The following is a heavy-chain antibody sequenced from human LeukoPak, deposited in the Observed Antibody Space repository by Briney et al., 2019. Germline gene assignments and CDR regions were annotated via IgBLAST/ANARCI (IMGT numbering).Heavy chain of an antibody. CDR3: ASTGSSWSPGDY. Sequence: RASVKVSCKASGGTFSSYAISWVRQAPGQGLEWMGGIIPIFGTANYAQKFQGRVTMTRDTSISTAYMELSRLRSDDTAVYYCASTGSSWSPGDYWGQGTLVTVSS. J-gene: IGHJ4*02. CDR2: IIPIFGTA. CDR1: GGTFSSYA. V-gene: IGHV1-69*05. D-gene: IGHD6-13*01.